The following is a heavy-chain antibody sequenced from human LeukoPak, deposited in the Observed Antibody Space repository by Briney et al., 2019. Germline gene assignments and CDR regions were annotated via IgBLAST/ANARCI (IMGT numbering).Heavy chain of an antibody. Sequence: SETLSLTCTVSGGSISSYYWSWIRQPPGKGLEWIGCIHHSGTTDYNPSLKSRATTSVDTSKSQFSLKLRSVTAADTAVYYCARRGYYYDRSGYYYFDYWGQGILVTVSS. J-gene: IGHJ4*02. D-gene: IGHD3-22*01. V-gene: IGHV4-59*08. CDR3: ARRGYYYDRSGYYYFDY. CDR1: GGSISSYY. CDR2: IHHSGTT.